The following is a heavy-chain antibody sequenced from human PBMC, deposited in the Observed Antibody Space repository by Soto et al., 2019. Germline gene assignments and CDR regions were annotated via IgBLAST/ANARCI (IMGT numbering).Heavy chain of an antibody. V-gene: IGHV4-31*03. Sequence: SETLSLTCTVSGASINSGGYYWNWIRQHPGKGLEWIGYIYYSGSTYYNPSLKSRVTISRDTSKNQFSLKLGSVTAADTAVYYCARDVSGYDAFDFWGQGTVVTVSS. CDR1: GASINSGGYY. CDR3: ARDVSGYDAFDF. CDR2: IYYSGST. J-gene: IGHJ3*01. D-gene: IGHD2-2*03.